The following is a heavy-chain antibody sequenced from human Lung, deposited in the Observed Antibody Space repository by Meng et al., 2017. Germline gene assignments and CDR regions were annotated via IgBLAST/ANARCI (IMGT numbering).Heavy chain of an antibody. V-gene: IGHV3-23*04. D-gene: IGHD5-18*01. CDR1: RCTVTGFA. Sequence: VEWVEVGGRWVQPEGSLRISCGAFRCTVTGFAITCARQAPGRGGERVSTISSPGDSTFYPDTVKGRFIDSRDNSKNTLNLQMTSLRAEDTAIYYCAKEAAMDSWGQGTLVTVSS. CDR2: ISSPGDST. CDR3: AKEAAMDS. J-gene: IGHJ5*02.